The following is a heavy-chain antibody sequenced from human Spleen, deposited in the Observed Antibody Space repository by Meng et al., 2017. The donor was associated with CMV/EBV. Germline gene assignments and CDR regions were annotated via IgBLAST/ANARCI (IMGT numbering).Heavy chain of an antibody. CDR1: GFTFSSYS. J-gene: IGHJ5*02. V-gene: IGHV3-48*04. CDR2: ISSSSSTI. Sequence: GGSLRLSCAASGFTFSSYSMNWVRQAPGKGLEWVSYISSSSSTIYYADSVKGRFTISRDNAKNSLYLQMNSLRAEDTAVYYCARGSWGWRSNACPDHWGQGTLVTVSS. CDR3: ARGSWGWRSNACPDH. D-gene: IGHD3-16*01.